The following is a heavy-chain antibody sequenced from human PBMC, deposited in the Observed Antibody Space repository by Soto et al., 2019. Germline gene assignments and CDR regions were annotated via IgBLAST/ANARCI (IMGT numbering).Heavy chain of an antibody. CDR3: ARGGGDSSSYYYYYGIDV. D-gene: IGHD6-6*01. CDR2: IYYSGST. CDR1: GGSISSYY. V-gene: IGHV4-59*01. Sequence: SETLSLTCTVSGGSISSYYWSWIRQPPGKGLEWIGYIYYSGSTNYNPSLKSRVTISVDTSKNQFSLKLSSVTAADTAGYYCARGGGDSSSYYYYYGIDVWGQGTTVTVSS. J-gene: IGHJ6*02.